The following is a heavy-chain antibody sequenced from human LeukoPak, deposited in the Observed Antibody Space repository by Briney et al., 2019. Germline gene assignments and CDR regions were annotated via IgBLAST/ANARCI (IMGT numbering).Heavy chain of an antibody. CDR2: ISSSSSTI. J-gene: IGHJ3*02. CDR3: ARDFEDI. V-gene: IGHV3-48*04. Sequence: GGSLRLSCAASGFTFSSYSMNWVRQAPGKGLEWVSYISSSSSTIYYADSVKGRFTISRDNAKNSLYLQMNSLRAEDTAVYYCARDFEDIWGQGTMVTASS. CDR1: GFTFSSYS. D-gene: IGHD3-9*01.